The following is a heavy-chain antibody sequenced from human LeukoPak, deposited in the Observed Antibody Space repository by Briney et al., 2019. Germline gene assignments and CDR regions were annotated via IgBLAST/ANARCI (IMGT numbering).Heavy chain of an antibody. V-gene: IGHV3-66*01. CDR1: GFTVSSNY. D-gene: IGHD6-13*01. CDR3: ARMRSIPAAGRAGNFDH. CDR2: IYSGGST. J-gene: IGHJ4*02. Sequence: GGSLRLSCAASGFTVSSNYMNWVRQAPGKGLEWVSVIYSGGSTYYADSVKGRFTISRDNSKNTRYVKMNSLRAEDTAVYYCARMRSIPAAGRAGNFDHWGQGTLVTVSS.